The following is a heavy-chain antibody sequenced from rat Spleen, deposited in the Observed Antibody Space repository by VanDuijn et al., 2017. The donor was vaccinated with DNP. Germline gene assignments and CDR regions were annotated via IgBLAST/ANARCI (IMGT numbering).Heavy chain of an antibody. J-gene: IGHJ4*01. V-gene: IGHV5-22*01. Sequence: EVQLVESGGGLVQPGRSLKLFCAASGFTFSDYYMAWIRQAPTKGLEWVAYIHYDGGSSKYGDSVKGRFTISRDNARNTLYLQMNSLRSEDMATYYCATHSTYSGYNPSYYAMAAWGQGTSVTVSS. CDR3: ATHSTYSGYNPSYYAMAA. CDR2: IHYDGGSS. D-gene: IGHD1-4*01. CDR1: GFTFSDYY.